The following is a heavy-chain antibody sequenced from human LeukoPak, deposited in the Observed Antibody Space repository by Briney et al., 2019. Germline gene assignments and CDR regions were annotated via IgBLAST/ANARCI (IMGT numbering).Heavy chain of an antibody. J-gene: IGHJ4*02. D-gene: IGHD1-26*01. V-gene: IGHV3-23*01. CDR3: AKSSRVGTYYFDY. CDR1: GFTFSSYE. CDR2: IIGGGDYT. Sequence: GGSLRLSCAASGFTFSSYEMNWVRQAPGKGLEWVSGIIGGGDYTYYADSVKGRFTISRDNSKNTLFLHMNSLRVDDTALYYCAKSSRVGTYYFDYWGQGTVVTVSS.